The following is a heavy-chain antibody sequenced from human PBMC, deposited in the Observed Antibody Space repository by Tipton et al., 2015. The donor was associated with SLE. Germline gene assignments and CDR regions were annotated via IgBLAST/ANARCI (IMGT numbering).Heavy chain of an antibody. J-gene: IGHJ4*02. D-gene: IGHD4-17*01. CDR1: GGSISSHY. CDR3: ARDLRNDYGNTKFDS. CDR2: IYTSGTT. V-gene: IGHV4-4*09. Sequence: TLSLTCTVSGGSISSHYWSWIRQPAGKGLEWIGYIYTSGTTNYNPSLKSRVTISVDTSNNQFSLNLNSVTAADTAVYYCARDLRNDYGNTKFDSWGQGTLDTVTS.